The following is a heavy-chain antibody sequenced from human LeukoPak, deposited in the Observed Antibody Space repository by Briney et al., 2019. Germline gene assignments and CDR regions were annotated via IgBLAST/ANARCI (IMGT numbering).Heavy chain of an antibody. J-gene: IGHJ6*02. V-gene: IGHV1-69*13. CDR3: ARVSGYSYVDYYYYGMDV. CDR1: GGTFSSYA. CDR2: IIPIFGTA. Sequence: SVKVSCKASGGTFSSYAISWVRQAPGQGLEWMGGIIPIFGTANYAQKFQGRVTITADESTSTAYMELSSLRSEDTAVYYCARVSGYSYVDYYYYGMDVWGQGTTVTVSS. D-gene: IGHD5-18*01.